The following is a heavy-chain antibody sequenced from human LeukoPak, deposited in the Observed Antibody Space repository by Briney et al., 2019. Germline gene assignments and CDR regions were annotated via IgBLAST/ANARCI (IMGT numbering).Heavy chain of an antibody. V-gene: IGHV1-2*02. CDR3: ARVYGSYSAVDY. J-gene: IGHJ4*02. D-gene: IGHD1-26*01. CDR1: GYTFTGYY. Sequence: ASVKVSCKASGYTFTGYYMHWVRQAPGQGLEWVGWINPNSGGTNYAQKFQGRVTMTRDTSISTAYMELSRLRSDDTAVYYCARVYGSYSAVDYWGQGTLVTVSS. CDR2: INPNSGGT.